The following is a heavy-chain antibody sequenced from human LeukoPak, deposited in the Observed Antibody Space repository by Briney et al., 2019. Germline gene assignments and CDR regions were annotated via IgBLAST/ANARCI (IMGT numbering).Heavy chain of an antibody. V-gene: IGHV1-8*01. CDR1: GYTFTSYD. CDR3: ARDPHYYDSSGYFT. D-gene: IGHD3-22*01. Sequence: ASVKVSCKASGYTFTSYDINWVRQATGQGLEWMGWMNPNSGNTGYAQKFQGRVTMTRSTSISTAYMELSNLRSEDTAVYYCARDPHYYDSSGYFTWGQGTLVTVSS. J-gene: IGHJ4*02. CDR2: MNPNSGNT.